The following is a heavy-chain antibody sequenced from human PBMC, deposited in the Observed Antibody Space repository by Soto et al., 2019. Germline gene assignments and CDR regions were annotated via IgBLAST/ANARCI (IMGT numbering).Heavy chain of an antibody. Sequence: QVQLVESGGGVVQPGRSLRLSCAASGFTFSSYGMRWVRQAPGKGLEWVAVIWYDGSNKYYADSVKGRFTISRDNSKNTLYLQMNSLRAEDTAVYYCARDSGGYFDYWGQGTLVTVSS. V-gene: IGHV3-33*01. CDR3: ARDSGGYFDY. J-gene: IGHJ4*02. CDR2: IWYDGSNK. D-gene: IGHD1-1*01. CDR1: GFTFSSYG.